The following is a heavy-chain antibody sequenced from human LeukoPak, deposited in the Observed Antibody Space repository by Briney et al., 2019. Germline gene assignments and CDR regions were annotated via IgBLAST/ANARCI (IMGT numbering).Heavy chain of an antibody. CDR1: GFTVSSNY. Sequence: SGGSLRLSCAASGFTVSSNYMSWVRQAPGKGLEWVSVIYSGGSTYYADSVKGRFTISRDNSKNTLSLQMGSLRLEDMAVYYCARAVVVSRFLDYWGPGTLVSVSS. CDR2: IYSGGST. D-gene: IGHD2-15*01. CDR3: ARAVVVSRFLDY. V-gene: IGHV3-66*02. J-gene: IGHJ4*02.